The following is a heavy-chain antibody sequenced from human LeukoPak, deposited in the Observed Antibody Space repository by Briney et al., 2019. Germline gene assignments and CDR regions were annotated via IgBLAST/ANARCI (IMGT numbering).Heavy chain of an antibody. J-gene: IGHJ3*02. Sequence: GGSLRLSCAASGFTFSSYAMSWVRQAPGKGLEWVSAISGSGGSTYYADSVKGRFTISRDNTKNTLYPQMNSLRAEDTAVYYCAKDVLDYGSGSWILTNAFDIWGQGTMVTVSS. CDR3: AKDVLDYGSGSWILTNAFDI. CDR1: GFTFSSYA. D-gene: IGHD3-10*01. V-gene: IGHV3-23*01. CDR2: ISGSGGST.